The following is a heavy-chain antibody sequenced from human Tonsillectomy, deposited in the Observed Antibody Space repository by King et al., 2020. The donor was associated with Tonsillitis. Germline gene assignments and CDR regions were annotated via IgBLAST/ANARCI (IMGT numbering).Heavy chain of an antibody. CDR2: MNSDGSTT. CDR3: VSWSSWHEYY. CDR1: GFTFSRSW. J-gene: IGHJ4*02. D-gene: IGHD6-13*01. Sequence: VQLVESGGGLVQPGGSLRLSCVASGFTFSRSWMHWARHSPGKGLMWVSRMNSDGSTTTYAESVKGRFTISRDNYKNTLYMEMNSLRAEDTAVYYCVSWSSWHEYYGGQGTLVTVSS. V-gene: IGHV3-74*01.